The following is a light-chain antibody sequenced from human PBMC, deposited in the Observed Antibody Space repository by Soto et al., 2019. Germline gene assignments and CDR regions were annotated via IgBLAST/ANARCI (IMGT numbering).Light chain of an antibody. CDR1: SSNIGSNY. V-gene: IGLV1-47*02. CDR3: AAWDDSLSGYV. J-gene: IGLJ1*01. CDR2: SNN. Sequence: QSVLTQPPSASGAPGQRVTISCSGGSSNIGSNYVYWYQQLPGTAPKLLIYSNNERPSGVPARFSGSKSGTSASLAISGLRSEDEADYFCAAWDDSLSGYVFGTGTKVTVL.